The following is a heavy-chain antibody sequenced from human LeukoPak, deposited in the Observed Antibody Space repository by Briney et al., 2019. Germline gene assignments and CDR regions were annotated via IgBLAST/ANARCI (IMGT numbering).Heavy chain of an antibody. D-gene: IGHD3-10*01. CDR1: GFSLSTSGVG. J-gene: IGHJ3*02. CDR3: AHSEDYYGSVDAFDI. Sequence: SGPTLVNPTQTLRLTCTFSGFSLSTSGVGVGWIRQPPGKALEWLAFIYWDDDKRYSPSLESRLTITKDTFKNQVVLTMTNMDPVDTATYYCAHSEDYYGSVDAFDIWGQGTMVTVSS. V-gene: IGHV2-5*02. CDR2: IYWDDDK.